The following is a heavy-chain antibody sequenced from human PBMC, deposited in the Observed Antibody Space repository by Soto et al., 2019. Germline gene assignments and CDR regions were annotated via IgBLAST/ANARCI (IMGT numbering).Heavy chain of an antibody. CDR3: ARDRSTYGGGGTGEVKENWFDP. CDR1: GGSISRYY. J-gene: IGHJ5*02. Sequence: PSETLSLTCSVSGGSISRYYWSWIRQPPGKELEWIGYAYYSGDTGYNPSLQSRVTMAVDTSKNQVSLKLTSVTAADTAVYYCARDRSTYGGGGTGEVKENWFDPWGPGALVTVSS. CDR2: AYYSGDT. D-gene: IGHD2-8*01. V-gene: IGHV4-59*01.